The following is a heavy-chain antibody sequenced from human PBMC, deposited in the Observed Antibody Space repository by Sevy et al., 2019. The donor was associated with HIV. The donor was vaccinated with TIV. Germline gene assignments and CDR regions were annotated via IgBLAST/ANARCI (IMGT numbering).Heavy chain of an antibody. CDR1: GFTFSSYG. D-gene: IGHD3-10*01. V-gene: IGHV3-33*01. CDR3: ARDSERDSYYFDY. CDR2: IWYDGSNK. J-gene: IGHJ4*02. Sequence: GGSLRLSCAASGFTFSSYGMHWVRQAPGKGLEWVAVIWYDGSNKYYADSVKRRFTISRDNSKNTLYLQMNSLRAEDTAVYYCARDSERDSYYFDYWGQGTLVTVSS.